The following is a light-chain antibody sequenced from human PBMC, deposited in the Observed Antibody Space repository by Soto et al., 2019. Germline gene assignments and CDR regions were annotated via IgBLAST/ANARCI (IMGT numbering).Light chain of an antibody. J-gene: IGKJ5*01. CDR2: FAS. V-gene: IGKV3-15*01. CDR3: QQYNNWPPIT. Sequence: EIVMTQSPATLSVSPGERATLSCGASQSVSSNLAWYQQKPGQAPRLLIYFASTRATGIPARFIGSGSGTEFTLTISSLQSEDFAVYYCQQYNNWPPITFGQGTRLEIK. CDR1: QSVSSN.